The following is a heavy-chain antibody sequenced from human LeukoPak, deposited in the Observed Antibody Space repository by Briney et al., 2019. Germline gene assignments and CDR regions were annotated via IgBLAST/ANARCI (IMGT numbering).Heavy chain of an antibody. CDR1: GFSFETYG. CDR3: VKDGYRGSFCFGFDY. CDR2: IFSDGSSK. D-gene: IGHD2-2*03. J-gene: IGHJ4*02. Sequence: PGASLRLSCSASGFSFETYGMHWVRHAPGKGLEWVAFIFSDGSSKYYVDSVKGRFTISRDNSNNTLYLDITSLRDADTAMCFCVKDGYRGSFCFGFDYWGQGTAVTVSS. V-gene: IGHV3-30*02.